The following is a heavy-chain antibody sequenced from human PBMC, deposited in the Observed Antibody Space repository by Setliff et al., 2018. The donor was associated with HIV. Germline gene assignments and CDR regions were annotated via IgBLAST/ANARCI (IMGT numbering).Heavy chain of an antibody. CDR2: INPNSGGT. CDR1: GYTFTGYY. V-gene: IGHV1-2*06. Sequence: GASVKVSCKASGYTFTGYYMHWVRQAPGQGLEWMGRINPNSGGTNYAQKFQGRVTMTRDTSMNTVYLELRSLRSEDTAVYFCASKGGSENYPDSDAFDIWGQGTLVTVSS. J-gene: IGHJ3*02. D-gene: IGHD3-10*01. CDR3: ASKGGSENYPDSDAFDI.